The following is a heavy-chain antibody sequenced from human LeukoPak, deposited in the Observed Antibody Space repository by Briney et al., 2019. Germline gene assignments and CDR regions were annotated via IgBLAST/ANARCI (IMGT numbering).Heavy chain of an antibody. Sequence: SETLSLTCTVSGGSISSYYWSWIRQPPGKGLEWIGYIYYSGSTNYNPSLKSRVTISVDTSRNQFSLKLSSVTAADTAVYYCARIYYCYMDVWGKGTTVTISS. CDR2: IYYSGST. CDR3: ARIYYCYMDV. V-gene: IGHV4-59*01. CDR1: GGSISSYY. J-gene: IGHJ6*03.